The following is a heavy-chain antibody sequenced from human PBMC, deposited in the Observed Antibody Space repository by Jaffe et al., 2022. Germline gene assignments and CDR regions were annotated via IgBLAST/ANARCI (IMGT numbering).Heavy chain of an antibody. D-gene: IGHD1-26*01. CDR1: GGSISSGSYY. CDR3: ARERIVGATYYFDY. V-gene: IGHV4-61*02. J-gene: IGHJ4*02. CDR2: IYTSGST. Sequence: QVQLQESGPGLVKPSQTLSLTCTVSGGSISSGSYYWSWIRQPAGKGLEWIGRIYTSGSTNYNPSLKSRVTISVDTSKNQFSLKLSSVTAADTAVYYCARERIVGATYYFDYWGQGTLVTVSS.